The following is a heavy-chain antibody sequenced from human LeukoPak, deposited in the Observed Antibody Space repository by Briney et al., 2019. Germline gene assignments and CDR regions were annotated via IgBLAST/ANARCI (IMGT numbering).Heavy chain of an antibody. CDR2: IYSSGST. D-gene: IGHD6-13*01. Sequence: PSQTLSLTCTVSGGSISSGGYYWSWIRHQPGKGLEWLGYIYSSGSTDYNPSLRSRLAISVDTSKNQFSLKVTSVTAADTAVYYCARGRSAAGNFDFWGQGILVTVSS. CDR3: ARGRSAAGNFDF. J-gene: IGHJ4*02. V-gene: IGHV4-31*03. CDR1: GGSISSGGYY.